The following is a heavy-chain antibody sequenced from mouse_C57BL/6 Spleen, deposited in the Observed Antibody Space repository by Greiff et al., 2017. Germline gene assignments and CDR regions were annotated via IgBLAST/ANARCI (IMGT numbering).Heavy chain of an antibody. D-gene: IGHD2-4*01. CDR2: INYDGSST. J-gene: IGHJ1*03. CDR3: ARDGDYDGWYFDV. V-gene: IGHV5-16*01. Sequence: EVQLQESEGGLVQPGSSMKLSCTASGFTFSDYYMAWVRQVPEKGLEWVANINYDGSSTYYLDSLKSRFIISRDNAKNILYLQMSSLKSEDTATYYCARDGDYDGWYFDVWGTGTTVTVSS. CDR1: GFTFSDYY.